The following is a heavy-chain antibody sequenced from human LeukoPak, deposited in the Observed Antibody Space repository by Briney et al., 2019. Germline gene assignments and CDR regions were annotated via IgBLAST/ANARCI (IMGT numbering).Heavy chain of an antibody. CDR3: ARDRYYDFWSGYYRSYYYYGMDV. V-gene: IGHV4-31*03. CDR2: IYYSGST. J-gene: IGHJ6*02. Sequence: SQTLSLTCTVSGGSISSGGYYWSWIRQHPGKGLEWIGYIYYSGSTYYNPSLKSRVTISVDTSKNQFSLKLSSVTAADTAVYYCARDRYYDFWSGYYRSYYYYGMDVWAQGTTVTVSS. CDR1: GGSISSGGYY. D-gene: IGHD3-3*01.